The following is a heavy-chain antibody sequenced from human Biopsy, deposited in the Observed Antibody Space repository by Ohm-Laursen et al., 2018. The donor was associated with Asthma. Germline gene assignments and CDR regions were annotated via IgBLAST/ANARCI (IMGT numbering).Heavy chain of an antibody. J-gene: IGHJ6*02. CDR2: IIPIFGTA. D-gene: IGHD1-7*01. CDR1: GGTFSSYA. CDR3: ARDPHNSYLAALRTKYNYYYYGMDV. Sequence: SSVKVSCKASGGTFSSYAISWVRQAPGQGLEWMGGIIPIFGTANYAQKFQGRVTITADESTSTAYMELSSLRSEDTAVYYCARDPHNSYLAALRTKYNYYYYGMDVWGQGTTVTVSS. V-gene: IGHV1-69*01.